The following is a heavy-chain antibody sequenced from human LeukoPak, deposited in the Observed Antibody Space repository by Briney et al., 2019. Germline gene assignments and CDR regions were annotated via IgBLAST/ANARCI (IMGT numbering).Heavy chain of an antibody. Sequence: SETLSLTCIVSGGSISSSNSYWDWIRQPPGRGLEWIGDISHSGTINYNPSLRTRVTISADTSKNQFSLKLNSVTAADTAVYYCARENARGRMATIMLDYWGQGTLVTVSS. V-gene: IGHV4-39*02. J-gene: IGHJ4*02. CDR1: GGSISSSNSY. CDR2: ISHSGTI. D-gene: IGHD5-24*01. CDR3: ARENARGRMATIMLDY.